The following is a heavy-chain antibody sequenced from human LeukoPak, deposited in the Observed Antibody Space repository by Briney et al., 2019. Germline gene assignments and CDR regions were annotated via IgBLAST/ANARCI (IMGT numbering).Heavy chain of an antibody. Sequence: GGSLRLSCAASGFMFSSYWMSWVRQAPGKGLEWVADIKEDGSEKSYVDSVKGRFTISRDNSKNTLYLQMSSLRVEDTAVYYCARVGDRSGNGYSHWGQGTLVTVSS. CDR1: GFMFSSYW. J-gene: IGHJ4*02. V-gene: IGHV3-7*01. CDR2: IKEDGSEK. CDR3: ARVGDRSGNGYSH. D-gene: IGHD2-2*03.